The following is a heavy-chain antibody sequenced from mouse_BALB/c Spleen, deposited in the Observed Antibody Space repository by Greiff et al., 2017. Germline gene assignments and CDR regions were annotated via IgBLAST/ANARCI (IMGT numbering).Heavy chain of an antibody. Sequence: QVQLQQPGAELVKPGASVKLSCKASGYTFTSYWMHWVKQRPGQGLEWIGEINPSNGRTNYNEKFKSKATLTVDKSSSTAYMQLSSLTSEDSAVYYCTVAAGYYYAMDYWGQGTSVTVSS. CDR2: INPSNGRT. CDR1: GYTFTSYW. CDR3: TVAAGYYYAMDY. J-gene: IGHJ4*01. V-gene: IGHV1S81*02.